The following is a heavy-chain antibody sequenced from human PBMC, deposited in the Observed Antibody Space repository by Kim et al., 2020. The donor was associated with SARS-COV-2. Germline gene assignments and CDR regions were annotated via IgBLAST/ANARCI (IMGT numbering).Heavy chain of an antibody. CDR1: GFTFSSYS. D-gene: IGHD3-10*01. J-gene: IGHJ6*02. V-gene: IGHV3-21*01. CDR2: ISSSSSYI. Sequence: GGSLRLSCAASGFTFSSYSMNWVRQAPGKGLEWVSSISSSSSYIYYADSVKGRFTISRDNAKNSLYLQMNSLRAEDTAVYYCARDYYGSGDADYYGMDVWGQGTTVTVSS. CDR3: ARDYYGSGDADYYGMDV.